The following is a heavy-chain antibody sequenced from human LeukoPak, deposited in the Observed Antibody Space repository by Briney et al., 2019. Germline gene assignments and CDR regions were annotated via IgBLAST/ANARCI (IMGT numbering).Heavy chain of an antibody. CDR1: GYSISSGYY. Sequence: SETLSLTCAVSGYSISSGYYWGWVRQPPGKGLEWIGSIYHSGSTYYNPSLKSRVTISVDRSKNQFSLKLSSVTAADTAVYYCARSYHDSSSYSAFDYWGQGTLVTVSS. CDR2: IYHSGST. CDR3: ARSYHDSSSYSAFDY. D-gene: IGHD3-22*01. V-gene: IGHV4-38-2*01. J-gene: IGHJ4*02.